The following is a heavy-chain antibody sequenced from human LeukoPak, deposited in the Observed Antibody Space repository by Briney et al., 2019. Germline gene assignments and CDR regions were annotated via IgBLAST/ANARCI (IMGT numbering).Heavy chain of an antibody. CDR3: ATHGCYGSGSYYNVGYYYMDV. D-gene: IGHD3-10*01. J-gene: IGHJ6*03. CDR1: GFTFDDYA. Sequence: GGSLRLSCAASGFTFDDYAMHWVRQAPGKGLEWVSLISGDGGSTYYADSVKGRFTISRDNSKNSLYLQMNSLRTEDTALYYCATHGCYGSGSYYNVGYYYMDVWGEGTKVTVSS. CDR2: ISGDGGST. V-gene: IGHV3-43*02.